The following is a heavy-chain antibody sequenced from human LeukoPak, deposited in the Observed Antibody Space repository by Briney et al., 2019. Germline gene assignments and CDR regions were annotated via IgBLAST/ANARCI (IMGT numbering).Heavy chain of an antibody. CDR2: ISYNGST. CDR3: ARLVPYYYYGMDV. CDR1: GGSISGYF. J-gene: IGHJ6*02. V-gene: IGHV4-59*01. Sequence: SETLSLTCTVSGGSISGYFWSWIRQPPGKGLEWIGYISYNGSTNYNPSLKSRVTISVDTSKNQFSLKLTSVTAADTAVYYCARLVPYYYYGMDVWGQGTTVTVSS.